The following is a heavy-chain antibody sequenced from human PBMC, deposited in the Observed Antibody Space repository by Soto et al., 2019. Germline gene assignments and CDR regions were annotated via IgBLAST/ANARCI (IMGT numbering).Heavy chain of an antibody. CDR2: ISSSGSTI. Sequence: QVQLVESGGGLVKPGGSLRLSCAASGFTFSDYYMSWIRQAPGKGLEWVTFISSSGSTIKYADSVKGRFTISRDNAKNSLYLQMNSLRAEDTAIYYCARDGSYSSGWYHYDYWGQGTLVTVSS. V-gene: IGHV3-11*01. CDR1: GFTFSDYY. D-gene: IGHD6-19*01. CDR3: ARDGSYSSGWYHYDY. J-gene: IGHJ4*02.